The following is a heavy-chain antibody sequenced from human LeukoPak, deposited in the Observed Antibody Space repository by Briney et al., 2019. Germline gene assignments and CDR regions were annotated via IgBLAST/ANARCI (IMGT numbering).Heavy chain of an antibody. Sequence: SETLSLTCTVSGGSINSGDYYWSWIWQPPGKGLEWIGYIHYSGSTYYNPSLKSRVTISVDTSKNQFSLKLSSVTAADTAVYYCARHVEVMDRVGRAWYFDYWGQGTLVTVSS. J-gene: IGHJ4*02. CDR2: IHYSGST. V-gene: IGHV4-39*01. D-gene: IGHD3-10*01. CDR3: ARHVEVMDRVGRAWYFDY. CDR1: GGSINSGDYY.